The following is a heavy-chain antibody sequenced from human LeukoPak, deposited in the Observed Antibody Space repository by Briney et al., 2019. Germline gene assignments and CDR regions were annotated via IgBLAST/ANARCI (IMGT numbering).Heavy chain of an antibody. CDR3: ARISGTTNYYYYMDV. Sequence: PGRCLRLSCAPSGFTSGDYTINWVRQAPGKGLEWVGFVRRKSSGGTTDYAASVKGRFIISRDDSKSIAYLQMNSLEIEDTAVYFCARISGTTNYYYYMDVWGKGTTVTVSS. J-gene: IGHJ6*03. CDR2: VRRKSSGGTT. CDR1: GFTSGDYT. D-gene: IGHD1-7*01. V-gene: IGHV3-49*04.